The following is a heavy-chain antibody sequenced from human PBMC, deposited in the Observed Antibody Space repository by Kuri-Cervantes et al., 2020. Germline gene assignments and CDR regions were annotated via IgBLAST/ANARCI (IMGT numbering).Heavy chain of an antibody. CDR3: ARGRGGLWELRDNHLKNNWFDP. Sequence: ASVKVSCKASGYTFTSYAMHWVRQAPGQRLEWMGWINAGNGNTKYSQKFQGRVTMTRNTSISTAYMELSSLRSEDTAVYYCARGRGGLWELRDNHLKNNWFDPWGQGTLVTVSS. D-gene: IGHD1-26*01. CDR1: GYTFTSYA. J-gene: IGHJ5*02. V-gene: IGHV1-3*01. CDR2: INAGNGNT.